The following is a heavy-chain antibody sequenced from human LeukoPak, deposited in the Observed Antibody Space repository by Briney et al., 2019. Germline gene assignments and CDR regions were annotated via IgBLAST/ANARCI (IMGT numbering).Heavy chain of an antibody. CDR2: IYYSGTT. CDR1: GGSTNRDGYY. Sequence: SQTLSLTCTVSGGSTNRDGYYWSWIRQHPGKGLEWTGYIYYSGTTCYNPSLKSRGSISIDTSKNQFSLKLSSVTAADTAVYYCARSPDPYCTSGSCHAGLEFDIWGQGTMVTVSS. D-gene: IGHD2-15*01. V-gene: IGHV4-31*03. J-gene: IGHJ3*02. CDR3: ARSPDPYCTSGSCHAGLEFDI.